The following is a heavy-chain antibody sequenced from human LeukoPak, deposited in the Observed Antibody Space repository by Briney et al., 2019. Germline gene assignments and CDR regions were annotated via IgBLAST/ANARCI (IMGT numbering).Heavy chain of an antibody. V-gene: IGHV4-30-4*08. D-gene: IGHD2-15*01. Sequence: SETLSLTCTVSGGSIRSGDNYWSWVRQPPGKGLEWIGYIFYSGNTYYNPSLKSRVAISVDTSKNQFSLKLSSVTAADTAVYYCAVVARNYYSMDVWGKGTTVTVSS. CDR1: GGSIRSGDNY. J-gene: IGHJ6*03. CDR2: IFYSGNT. CDR3: AVVARNYYSMDV.